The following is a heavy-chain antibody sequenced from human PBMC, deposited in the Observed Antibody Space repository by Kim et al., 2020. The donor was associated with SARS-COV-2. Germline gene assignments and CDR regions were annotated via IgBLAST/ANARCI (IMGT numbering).Heavy chain of an antibody. CDR2: IIPIFGTA. Sequence: SVKVSCKASGGTFSSYAISWVRQAPGQGLEWMGGIIPIFGTANYAQKFQGRVTITADESTSTAYMELSSLRSEDTAVYYCARGMEAQYYYYGMDVWGQGTTVTVSS. CDR1: GGTFSSYA. CDR3: ARGMEAQYYYYGMDV. V-gene: IGHV1-69*13. D-gene: IGHD1-1*01. J-gene: IGHJ6*02.